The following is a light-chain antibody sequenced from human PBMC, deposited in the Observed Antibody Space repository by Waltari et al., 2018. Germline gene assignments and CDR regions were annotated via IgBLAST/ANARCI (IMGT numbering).Light chain of an antibody. J-gene: IGLJ3*02. V-gene: IGLV2-8*01. CDR1: SSAVGGYDY. Sequence: QSALTQPPSASGSPGQSVTISCTGTSSAVGGYDYVSWYQQHPGKAPRRKSYEYKQRPGGVRDRFSGSKSGITASRTVSGLQAEDEADYYCSSYTGNNTVPWVFGGGTKLTVL. CDR3: SSYTGNNTVPWV. CDR2: EYK.